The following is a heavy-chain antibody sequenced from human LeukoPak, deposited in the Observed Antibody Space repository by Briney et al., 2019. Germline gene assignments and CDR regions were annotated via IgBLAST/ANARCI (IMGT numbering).Heavy chain of an antibody. CDR3: ARFGDYYDSSGYSGY. Sequence: GASVKVSCKASGYTFTGYYMQWLRQAPGQGLEWMGRINPNSGGTNYAQKFQGRATMTRDTSISTAYMELNRLRSDDTAVYYCARFGDYYDSSGYSGYWGQGTLVTVSS. CDR2: INPNSGGT. CDR1: GYTFTGYY. V-gene: IGHV1-2*06. J-gene: IGHJ4*02. D-gene: IGHD3-22*01.